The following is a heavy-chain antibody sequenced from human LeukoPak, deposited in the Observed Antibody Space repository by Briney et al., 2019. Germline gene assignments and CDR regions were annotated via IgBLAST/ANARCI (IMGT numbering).Heavy chain of an antibody. CDR1: GFTFDDYG. Sequence: GGSLRLSCAASGFTFDDYGMSWVRQAPGKGLEWVSGINWNGSSTGYADSVKGRFTISRDNAKNSLYLQMNSLRAEDTALYYCARGVGTTYDFWSGYYDLFGAFDIWGQGTMVTVSS. CDR3: ARGVGTTYDFWSGYYDLFGAFDI. CDR2: INWNGSST. J-gene: IGHJ3*02. V-gene: IGHV3-20*04. D-gene: IGHD3-3*01.